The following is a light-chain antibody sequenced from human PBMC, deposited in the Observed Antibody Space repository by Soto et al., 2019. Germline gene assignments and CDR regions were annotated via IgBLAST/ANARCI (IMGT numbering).Light chain of an antibody. J-gene: IGKJ1*01. CDR1: QSISSW. Sequence: DIQMTQSPSTLSASVGDRVTITCRASQSISSWLAWYQQKPGKAPKLLIYKASSLESGVPSRFSGSGSGTDFTLTISRLEPEDFALYYCQQYGSSRGTFGQGTKVDIK. V-gene: IGKV1-5*03. CDR3: QQYGSSRGT. CDR2: KAS.